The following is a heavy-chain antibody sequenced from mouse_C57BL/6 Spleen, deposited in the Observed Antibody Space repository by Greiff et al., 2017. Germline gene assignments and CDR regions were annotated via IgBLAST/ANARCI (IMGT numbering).Heavy chain of an antibody. D-gene: IGHD2-5*01. Sequence: QVHVKQSGAELAKPGASVKLSCKASGYTFTSYWMHWVKQRPGQGLEWIGYINPSSGYTKYNQKFKDKATLTADKSSSTAYMQLSSLTDEDSAVYYCARSYHSNVDHWGQGTTLTVSS. CDR2: INPSSGYT. CDR1: GYTFTSYW. J-gene: IGHJ2*01. CDR3: ARSYHSNVDH. V-gene: IGHV1-7*01.